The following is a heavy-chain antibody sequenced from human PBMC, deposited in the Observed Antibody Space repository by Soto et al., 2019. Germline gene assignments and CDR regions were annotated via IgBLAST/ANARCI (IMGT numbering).Heavy chain of an antibody. Sequence: GGSLRLSCAASGFTFSSYAMSWVRQAPGKGLEWVSAISGSGGSTYYADSVKGRFTISRDNSKNTLYLQMNSLRAEDTAVYYCAKEENYYDSSGYYPRLFDYWGQGTLVTVS. V-gene: IGHV3-23*01. CDR1: GFTFSSYA. J-gene: IGHJ4*02. D-gene: IGHD3-22*01. CDR2: ISGSGGST. CDR3: AKEENYYDSSGYYPRLFDY.